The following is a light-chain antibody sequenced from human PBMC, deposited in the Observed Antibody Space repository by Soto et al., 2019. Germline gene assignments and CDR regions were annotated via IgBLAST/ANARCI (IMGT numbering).Light chain of an antibody. CDR1: QSVSSSY. CDR3: QQYVSSPRT. J-gene: IGKJ4*01. Sequence: EIVLTQSPGTLSLSPGERATLSCRASQSVSSSYLAWYQQKPGQAPRLLIYGASSRATGIPDRFSGSGSGTDFTLTISRLEPEDFAVYYCQQYVSSPRTFGGGTNVDIK. CDR2: GAS. V-gene: IGKV3-20*01.